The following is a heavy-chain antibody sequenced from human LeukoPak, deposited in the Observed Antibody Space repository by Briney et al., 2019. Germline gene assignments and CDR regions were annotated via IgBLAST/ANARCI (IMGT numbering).Heavy chain of an antibody. V-gene: IGHV1-18*01. D-gene: IGHD3-3*01. CDR2: ISAYNGNT. J-gene: IGHJ6*02. CDR3: ARDWDFWSGYYPGYYYGMDV. Sequence: GASVKVSCKASGYTFTSYGISWVRQAPGQGLEWMGWISAYNGNTNYAQKLQGRVTMTTDTSTSTAYMELRSLRSDDTAVYYCARDWDFWSGYYPGYYYGMDVWGQGTTVTVSS. CDR1: GYTFTSYG.